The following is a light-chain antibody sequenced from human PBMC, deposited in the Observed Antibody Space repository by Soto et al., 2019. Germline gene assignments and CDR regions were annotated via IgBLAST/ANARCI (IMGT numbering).Light chain of an antibody. CDR2: DVS. Sequence: QSALTQPRSVSGSPGQSVTISCTGTSSDVGVYNYVSWYQQYPGKAPKIMIYDVSKRPSGVPDRFSGSKSDNTASLTISGLQTEDEADYYCCSYAGSNTYVFGSGTKVTVL. CDR3: CSYAGSNTYV. V-gene: IGLV2-11*01. CDR1: SSDVGVYNY. J-gene: IGLJ1*01.